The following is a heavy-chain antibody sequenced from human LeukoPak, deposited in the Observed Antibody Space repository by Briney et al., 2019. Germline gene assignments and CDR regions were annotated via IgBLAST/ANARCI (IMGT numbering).Heavy chain of an antibody. CDR2: IYNGGRT. J-gene: IGHJ4*02. CDR1: GFTVRSNY. CDR3: ARDTGKSIY. V-gene: IGHV3-53*01. Sequence: GGSLRLSFPASGFTVRSNYMSGFRQPPGKGLEWVSVIYNGGRTYFADSVMGGFTISRDNSKSTLYLQMNSVRAEDTAVYYCARDTGKSIYWGQGTLVTVSS. D-gene: IGHD1-1*01.